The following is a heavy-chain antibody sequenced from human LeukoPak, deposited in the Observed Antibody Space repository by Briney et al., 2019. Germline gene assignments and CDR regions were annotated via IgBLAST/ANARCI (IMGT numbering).Heavy chain of an antibody. Sequence: SETLSLTCTVSGGSIGSYYWSWIRQPPGKGLEWIGYIYYSGSTNYNPSLKSRVTISVDTSKNQFSLKLSSVTAADTAVYYCARRLYYYDSTFDYWGQGTLVTVSS. D-gene: IGHD3-22*01. CDR1: GGSIGSYY. V-gene: IGHV4-59*01. CDR3: ARRLYYYDSTFDY. CDR2: IYYSGST. J-gene: IGHJ4*02.